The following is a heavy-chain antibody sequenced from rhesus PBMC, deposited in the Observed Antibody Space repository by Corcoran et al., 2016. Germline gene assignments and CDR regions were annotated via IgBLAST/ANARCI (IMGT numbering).Heavy chain of an antibody. CDR3: ARDSDY. CDR1: GFTFSSYS. D-gene: IGHD5-42*01. J-gene: IGHJ4*01. CDR2: ITSGWCST. V-gene: IGHV3S25*01. Sequence: EVQLVETGGGLVQPGGSLRLSCAAAGFTFSSYSMQWVRQDHGNVMVVIAAITSGWCSTYYADAVKGPFPISRDNSMNPLSLQVTSLGAEDTAVYYCARDSDYWGQGVLVTVSS.